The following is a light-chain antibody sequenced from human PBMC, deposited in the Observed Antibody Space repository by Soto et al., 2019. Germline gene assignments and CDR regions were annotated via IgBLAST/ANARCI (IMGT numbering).Light chain of an antibody. CDR1: SSDVGNYKY. CDR2: EVS. V-gene: IGLV2-14*01. J-gene: IGLJ1*01. Sequence: QSVLTQPPSASGSPGQSVAISCTGTSSDVGNYKYVSWYQQHPGKAPKLMIYEVSNRPSGVSNRFSGSKSGDTASLTISGLQAEDVTDYYCFSYTSSGTYVFGTGTKVTV. CDR3: FSYTSSGTYV.